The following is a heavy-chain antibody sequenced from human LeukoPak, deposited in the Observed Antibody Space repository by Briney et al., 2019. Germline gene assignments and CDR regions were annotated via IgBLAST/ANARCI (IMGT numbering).Heavy chain of an antibody. CDR2: LSYDANE. J-gene: IGHJ4*02. CDR3: AKESWLWGFFDY. V-gene: IGHV3-30-3*01. CDR1: GFTFSSYA. Sequence: QSGSSLRLSCAASGFTFSSYAMHWVRQAPGKGLDLEWVTVLSYDANEYYADSVKGRFTISRDISKNTLYLQMNSLRAEDTAVYYCAKESWLWGFFDYWGQGTLVTVSS. D-gene: IGHD5-24*01.